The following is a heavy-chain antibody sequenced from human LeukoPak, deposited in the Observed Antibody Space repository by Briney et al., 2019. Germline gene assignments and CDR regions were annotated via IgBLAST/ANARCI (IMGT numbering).Heavy chain of an antibody. Sequence: SETLSLTCTVSGGSISSYYWSWIRQPPGKGLEWIGYIYFTGSTKYNPSLKSRVTISVDTSKNQFSLKLRSVTDADTALYYCARVQRGILGFDFWGQGILVTVSS. D-gene: IGHD6-13*01. CDR2: IYFTGST. J-gene: IGHJ4*02. V-gene: IGHV4-59*01. CDR3: ARVQRGILGFDF. CDR1: GGSISSYY.